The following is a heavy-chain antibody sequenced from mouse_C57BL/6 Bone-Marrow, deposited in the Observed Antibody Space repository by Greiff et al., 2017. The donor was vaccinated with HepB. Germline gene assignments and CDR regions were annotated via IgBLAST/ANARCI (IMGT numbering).Heavy chain of an antibody. CDR3: ARERGLLLHFDY. V-gene: IGHV1-55*01. Sequence: QVQLKESGAELVKPGASVKMSCKASGYTFTSYWITWVKQRPGQGLEWIGDIYPGSGSTNYNGKFKSKATLTVDTSSSTAYMQLSSLTAEDSAVYYGARERGLLLHFDYWGQGTTLTVSS. J-gene: IGHJ2*01. CDR2: IYPGSGST. CDR1: GYTFTSYW. D-gene: IGHD2-3*01.